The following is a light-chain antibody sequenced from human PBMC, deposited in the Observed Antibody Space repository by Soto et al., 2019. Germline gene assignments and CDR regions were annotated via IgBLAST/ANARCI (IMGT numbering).Light chain of an antibody. J-gene: IGKJ4*01. V-gene: IGKV1-39*01. Sequence: DIQMTQSPTSLSASIGDTVTITCRASQSIASFLNWLQLKPGKAPKLLISDTSTLQTGVPSRFSGGGSGTEFTLTISSLQPDDSALYFCQQDYRPLLAFGAGTRVEIK. CDR2: DTS. CDR1: QSIASF. CDR3: QQDYRPLLA.